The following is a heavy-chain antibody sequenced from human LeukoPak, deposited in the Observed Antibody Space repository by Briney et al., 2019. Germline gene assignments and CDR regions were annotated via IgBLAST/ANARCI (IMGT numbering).Heavy chain of an antibody. CDR3: ARASYGSGSYSRYYYMDV. D-gene: IGHD3-10*01. CDR2: IYYSGST. J-gene: IGHJ6*03. Sequence: SETLSLTCTVSGGSISSYYWSWIRQPPGKGLEWIGYIYYSGSTNYNPSLKSRVTISVDTSKNQFSLKLSSVTAADTAVYYCARASYGSGSYSRYYYMDVWGKGTTVTISS. V-gene: IGHV4-59*08. CDR1: GGSISSYY.